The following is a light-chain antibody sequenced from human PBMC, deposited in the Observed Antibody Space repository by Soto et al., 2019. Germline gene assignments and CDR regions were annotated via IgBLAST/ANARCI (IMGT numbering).Light chain of an antibody. V-gene: IGKV3-15*01. CDR2: SAS. CDR1: QSVSSD. Sequence: EIVMTQSPATLSVSPGERATLSCRASQSVSSDLAWYHQKPGQAPRLLIYSASTRATGIPARFSGSGSGTEFTLTISSLQSEDYAVYYCQQYRNWPRTFGQGTKVDIK. CDR3: QQYRNWPRT. J-gene: IGKJ1*01.